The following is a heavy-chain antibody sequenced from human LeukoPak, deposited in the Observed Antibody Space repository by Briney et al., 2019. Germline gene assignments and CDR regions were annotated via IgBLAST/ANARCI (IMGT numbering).Heavy chain of an antibody. CDR2: INHSGST. CDR3: ANQDGV. CDR1: GGSFSDYY. J-gene: IGHJ4*02. V-gene: IGHV4-34*01. Sequence: SETLSLTCDVYGGSFSDYYWSWIRQPPGKGLEWIGEINHSGSTNYNPSLKSRATISVDTSKNQFSLKLSSVTAADTAVYYCANQDGVWGQGTLVTVSS. D-gene: IGHD4-17*01.